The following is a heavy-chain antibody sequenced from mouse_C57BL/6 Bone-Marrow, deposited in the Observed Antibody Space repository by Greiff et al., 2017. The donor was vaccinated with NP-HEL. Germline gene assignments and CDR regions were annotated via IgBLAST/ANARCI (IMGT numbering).Heavy chain of an antibody. CDR1: GFNIKDDY. CDR2: IDPENGDT. CDR3: TTRGAEY. V-gene: IGHV14-4*01. Sequence: EVQLQESGAELVRPGASVKLSCTASGFNIKDDYMHWVKQRPEQGLEWIGWIDPENGDTEYASKFQGKATITADTSSNTAYLQLSSLTSEDTAVYYCTTRGAEYWGQGTTLTVSS. J-gene: IGHJ2*01.